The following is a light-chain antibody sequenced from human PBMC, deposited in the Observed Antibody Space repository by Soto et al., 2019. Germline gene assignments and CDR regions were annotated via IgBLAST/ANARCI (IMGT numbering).Light chain of an antibody. V-gene: IGKV1-5*03. CDR3: QQCGSSST. Sequence: DIQMTQSPSTLSGSVGDRVTITCRASQTISSWLAWYQQKPGKAPKLLIYKASTLKSGVPSRFSGSGSGTEFTLTISSLQPDDFAVYYCQQCGSSSTFGQGTRLEIK. J-gene: IGKJ5*01. CDR1: QTISSW. CDR2: KAS.